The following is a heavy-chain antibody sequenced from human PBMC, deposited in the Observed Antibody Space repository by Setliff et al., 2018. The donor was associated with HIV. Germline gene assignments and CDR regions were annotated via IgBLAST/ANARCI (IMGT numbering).Heavy chain of an antibody. CDR2: INHSGGT. V-gene: IGHV4-34*01. Sequence: SETLSLTCAVYGGSFSGYYWSWIRQPPGKGLEWIGEINHSGGTNYNPSLKSRVTISVDTSKNQFSLKLSSVTAADTAVYYCARRGAAMVLNWFDPWGQGTLVTVSS. CDR3: ARRGAAMVLNWFDP. CDR1: GGSFSGYY. J-gene: IGHJ5*02. D-gene: IGHD5-18*01.